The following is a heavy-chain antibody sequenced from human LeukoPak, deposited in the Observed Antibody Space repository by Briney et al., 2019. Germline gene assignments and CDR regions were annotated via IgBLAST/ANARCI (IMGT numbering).Heavy chain of an antibody. Sequence: SETLSLTCAVYGGSFIGFHWNWIRQAPGKGLEWIGDINHSGSTNYNPSLTSRVTISVDPSKNQFSLKLSSVTAADTAVYYCARQGPTGAGVILTGNNWFDPWGQGTLVTVSS. J-gene: IGHJ5*02. CDR3: ARQGPTGAGVILTGNNWFDP. CDR2: INHSGST. CDR1: GGSFIGFH. D-gene: IGHD3-9*01. V-gene: IGHV4-34*01.